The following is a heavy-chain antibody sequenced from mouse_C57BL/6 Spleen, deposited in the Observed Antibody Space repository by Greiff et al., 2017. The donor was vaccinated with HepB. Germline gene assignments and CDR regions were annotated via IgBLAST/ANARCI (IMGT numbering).Heavy chain of an antibody. CDR3: ARSEYDYGFDY. Sequence: VQLQQSGAELVKPGASVKISCKASGYAFSSYWMNWVKQRPGKGLEWIGQIYPGDGDTNYNGKFKGKATLTADKSSSTAYMQLSSLPSEDSAVYFCARSEYDYGFDYWGQGTTLTVSS. CDR2: IYPGDGDT. J-gene: IGHJ2*01. CDR1: GYAFSSYW. V-gene: IGHV1-80*01. D-gene: IGHD2-4*01.